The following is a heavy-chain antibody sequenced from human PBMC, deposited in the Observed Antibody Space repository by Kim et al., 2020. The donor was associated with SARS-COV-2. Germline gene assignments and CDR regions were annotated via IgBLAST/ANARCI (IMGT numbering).Heavy chain of an antibody. CDR1: GFTFSNAW. CDR2: IKSKTDGGTT. V-gene: IGHV3-15*01. Sequence: GGSLRLSCAASGFTFSNAWMSWVRQAPGKGLEWVGRIKSKTDGGTTDYAAPVKGRFTISRDDSKNTLYLQMNSLKTEDTAVYYCTAKDAVAGTLHYYYGMDVWGQGTTVTVSS. J-gene: IGHJ6*02. D-gene: IGHD6-19*01. CDR3: TAKDAVAGTLHYYYGMDV.